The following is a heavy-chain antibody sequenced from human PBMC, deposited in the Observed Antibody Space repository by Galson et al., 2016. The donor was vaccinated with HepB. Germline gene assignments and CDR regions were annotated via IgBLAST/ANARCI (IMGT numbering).Heavy chain of an antibody. J-gene: IGHJ4*02. D-gene: IGHD2/OR15-2a*01. CDR2: ISATGHVT. V-gene: IGHV3-23*01. CDR3: AKDRGYFGSALDY. CDR1: GGRFDRYT. Sequence: SLRLSCAASGGRFDRYTMNWVRQAQGKGLEWVSGISATGHVTHYADSVKGRFTISRDNSENTLYLQMNSLRAEDTALYYCAKDRGYFGSALDYWGQGTLVTVAS.